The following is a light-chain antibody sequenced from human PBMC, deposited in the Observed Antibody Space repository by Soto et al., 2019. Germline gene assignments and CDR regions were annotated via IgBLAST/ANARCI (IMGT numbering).Light chain of an antibody. CDR1: GNDVGAYKF. CDR3: SSYTSTSTPWV. CDR2: EVS. Sequence: QSALTQPRSVSGSPGQSVTISCTGTGNDVGAYKFVSWYRHHPGKAPQVMIYEVSNRPSGVSNRFSGSKSGNTASLTISGLQPEDEGDYYCSSYTSTSTPWVFGGGTKVTVL. V-gene: IGLV2-14*01. J-gene: IGLJ3*02.